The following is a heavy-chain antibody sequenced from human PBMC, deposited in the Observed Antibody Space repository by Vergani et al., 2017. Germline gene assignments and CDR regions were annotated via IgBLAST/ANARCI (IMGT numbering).Heavy chain of an antibody. CDR2: IYYSGSI. CDR3: ARAGEAAAGNWFDP. Sequence: QVQLQESGPGLVKPSQTLSLTCTVSGRSISGGGYYCSWIRQHPGKGLEWIGYIYYSGSIYYNPYLKSRVTISVDTSKNLFYLKLSFVNAADTAVYYCARAGEAAAGNWFDPWGQGSRVTVSS. CDR1: GRSISGGGYY. D-gene: IGHD6-13*01. V-gene: IGHV4-31*03. J-gene: IGHJ5*02.